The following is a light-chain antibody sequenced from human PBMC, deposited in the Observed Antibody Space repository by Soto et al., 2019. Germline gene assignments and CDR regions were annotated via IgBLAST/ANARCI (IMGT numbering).Light chain of an antibody. Sequence: QRVTFSCSGSSSNIGANTVNWYQQLPGAAPKLLMYSHSQRPSGVPDRFSGSKSGTSASLAISGLQSDDEADYYCAAWDDSLNGYVFGTGTKVTVL. CDR2: SHS. CDR1: SSNIGANT. J-gene: IGLJ1*01. CDR3: AAWDDSLNGYV. V-gene: IGLV1-44*01.